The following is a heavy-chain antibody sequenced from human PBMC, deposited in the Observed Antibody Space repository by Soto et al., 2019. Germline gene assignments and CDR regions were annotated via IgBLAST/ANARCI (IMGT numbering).Heavy chain of an antibody. CDR2: INPNSGGT. V-gene: IGHV1-2*02. CDR1: GYTFTGYY. J-gene: IGHJ4*02. Sequence: ASVKVSCKASGYTFTGYYMHWVRQAPGQGLEWMGWINPNSGGTNYAQKFQGRVTMTRDTSISTAYMELSRLRSDDTAVYYCARESDYGDYVGFDYWGQGTLVTVSS. D-gene: IGHD4-17*01. CDR3: ARESDYGDYVGFDY.